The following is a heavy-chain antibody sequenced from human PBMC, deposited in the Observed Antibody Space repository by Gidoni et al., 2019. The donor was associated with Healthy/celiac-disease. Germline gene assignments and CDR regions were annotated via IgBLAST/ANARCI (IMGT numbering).Heavy chain of an antibody. CDR3: ARDEVRYYGSGSYYPGGY. CDR1: GYTVTSYY. Sequence: QVQLVQSGAEGKKPGASVKVSGKASGYTVTSYYMHWVRQAPGQGLEWMGIINPSGGSTSYAQKFQGRVTMTRDTSTSTVYMELSSLRSEDTAVYYCARDEVRYYGSGSYYPGGYWGQGTLVTVSS. J-gene: IGHJ4*02. V-gene: IGHV1-46*01. D-gene: IGHD3-10*01. CDR2: INPSGGST.